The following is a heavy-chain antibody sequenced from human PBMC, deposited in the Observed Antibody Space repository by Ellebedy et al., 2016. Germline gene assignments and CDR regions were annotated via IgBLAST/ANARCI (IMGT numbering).Heavy chain of an antibody. Sequence: GGSLRLSCAASGFTFSDYAMNWVRQAPGKGLEWVSVISTSGSHAYYADSVKGRFTISRDNSKNTLYLQMNSLRAEDTAIYFCAKDGGLGRYCVSASCYTNAFDIWGQGTMVTVSS. CDR1: GFTFSDYA. J-gene: IGHJ3*02. D-gene: IGHD2-2*01. V-gene: IGHV3-23*01. CDR3: AKDGGLGRYCVSASCYTNAFDI. CDR2: ISTSGSHA.